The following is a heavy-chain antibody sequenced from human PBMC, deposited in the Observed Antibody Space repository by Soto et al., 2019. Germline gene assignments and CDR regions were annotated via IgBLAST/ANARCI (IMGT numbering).Heavy chain of an antibody. Sequence: QVQLQQSGPGLVKPSQTLSLTCAISGDSVSTNGVAWNWIRQSPSRGLEWLGRTYYRSKWYNDYGLPLKSRMTINPDTSKNQFSLQLNSVTPEDTAVYYCARGKNSAFDYWGQGTLVTVSS. J-gene: IGHJ4*02. D-gene: IGHD5-18*01. CDR3: ARGKNSAFDY. V-gene: IGHV6-1*01. CDR2: TYYRSKWYN. CDR1: GDSVSTNGVA.